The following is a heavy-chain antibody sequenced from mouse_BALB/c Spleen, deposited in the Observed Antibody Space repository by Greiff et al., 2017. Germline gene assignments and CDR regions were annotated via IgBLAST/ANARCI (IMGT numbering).Heavy chain of an antibody. V-gene: IGHV1S56*01. CDR1: GYTFTSYY. CDR2: IYPGNVNT. Sequence: QVQLQQSGPELVKPGASVRISCKASGYTFTSYYIHWVKQRPGQGLEWIGWIYPGNVNTKYNEKFKGKATLTADKSSSTAYMQLSSLTSEDSAVYFCAREGPYGNFLYYAMDYWGQGTSVTVSS. CDR3: AREGPYGNFLYYAMDY. D-gene: IGHD2-1*01. J-gene: IGHJ4*01.